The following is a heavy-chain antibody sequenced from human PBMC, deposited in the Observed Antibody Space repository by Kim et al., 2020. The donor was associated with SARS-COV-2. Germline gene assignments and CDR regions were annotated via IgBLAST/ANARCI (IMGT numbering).Heavy chain of an antibody. J-gene: IGHJ4*02. CDR2: IKQDGSEK. D-gene: IGHD2-21*02. CDR1: GFTFSSYW. CDR3: AREAYTVVTPYYFDY. V-gene: IGHV3-7*01. Sequence: GGSLRLSCAASGFTFSSYWMSWVRQAPGKGLEWVANIKQDGSEKYYVDSVKGRFTISRDNAKNSLYLQMHGLRAEDTAVYYCAREAYTVVTPYYFDYWGQGTLVTVSS.